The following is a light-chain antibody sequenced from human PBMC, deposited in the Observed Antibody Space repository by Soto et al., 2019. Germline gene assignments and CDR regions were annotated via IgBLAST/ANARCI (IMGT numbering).Light chain of an antibody. CDR2: GAS. J-gene: IGKJ4*01. Sequence: ERVMTQSTASLSVFPGERATLSCRASSSIGRNLAWYQQKPVQTPRLLIYGASTRAAGVPARYSGSGSGTEVTLTITSLQSEDFAVYYCQTCNNWPGLTFGGGTKIEIK. V-gene: IGKV3-15*01. CDR1: SSIGRN. CDR3: QTCNNWPGLT.